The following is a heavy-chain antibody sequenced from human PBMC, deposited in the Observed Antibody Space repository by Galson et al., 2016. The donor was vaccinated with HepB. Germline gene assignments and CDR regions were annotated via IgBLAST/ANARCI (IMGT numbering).Heavy chain of an antibody. CDR1: GGSISSTSNHY. V-gene: IGHV4-39*01. CDR3: ARAPDYRDAGSPYNWFEP. J-gene: IGHJ5*02. CDR2: ISYSGST. D-gene: IGHD3-16*02. Sequence: ETLSLTCTVSGGSISSTSNHYWGWIRQSPGKGLEWIGSISYSGSTHYSPSLTSRVTISGDTSKNQFYLKLNSMSAADTAVYYCARAPDYRDAGSPYNWFEPWGQGTLVTVSP.